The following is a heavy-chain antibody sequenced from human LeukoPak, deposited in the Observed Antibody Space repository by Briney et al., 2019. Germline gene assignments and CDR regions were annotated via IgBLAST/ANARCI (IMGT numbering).Heavy chain of an antibody. CDR2: ISWNSGSI. J-gene: IGHJ4*02. CDR3: VEDSGGGTGFFYF. D-gene: IGHD3-16*01. V-gene: IGHV3-9*03. Sequence: GGSLRLSCAASGFTFDDYAMHWVRQAPRKGLEWVSGISWNSGSIGYADSVKGRFTITRDNAKNSVYLQMNSLRDEDMALYYCVEDSGGGTGFFYFCGQGALVTVSS. CDR1: GFTFDDYA.